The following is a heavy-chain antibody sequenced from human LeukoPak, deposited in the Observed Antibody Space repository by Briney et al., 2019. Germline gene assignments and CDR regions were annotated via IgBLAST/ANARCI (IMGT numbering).Heavy chain of an antibody. D-gene: IGHD2-15*01. J-gene: IGHJ4*02. CDR2: ISYDGSNK. Sequence: GGSLRLSCAASGFTFSSYAMHWVRQAPGKGLEWVAVISYDGSNKYYADSVKGRFTISRDNSKNTLYLQMNSLRAEDTAVYYCARDLSDCSGGSCYPGFASDYWGQGTLVTVSS. CDR1: GFTFSSYA. V-gene: IGHV3-30-3*01. CDR3: ARDLSDCSGGSCYPGFASDY.